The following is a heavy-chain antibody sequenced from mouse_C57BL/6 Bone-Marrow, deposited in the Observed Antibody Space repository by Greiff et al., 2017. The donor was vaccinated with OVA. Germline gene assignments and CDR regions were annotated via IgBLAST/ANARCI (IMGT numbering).Heavy chain of an antibody. CDR3: AREGTTVAPFAY. CDR2: IYPGSGNT. J-gene: IGHJ3*01. D-gene: IGHD1-1*01. CDR1: GYTFTDYY. V-gene: IGHV1-76*01. Sequence: QVQLQQSGAELVRPGASVKLSCKASGYTFTDYYLNWVQQRPGQGLEWIARIYPGSGNTYYNEKFKGKATLTAEKSSSTAYMQLSSLTSEDSAVYFCAREGTTVAPFAYWGQGTLVTVSA.